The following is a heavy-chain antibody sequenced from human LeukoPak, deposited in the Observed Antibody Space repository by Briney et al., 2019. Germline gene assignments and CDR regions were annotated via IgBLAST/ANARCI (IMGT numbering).Heavy chain of an antibody. CDR3: ARGDYYDGGGRNWFDP. Sequence: SETLSLTWAVSGGSMSIYYWSFIRQPAGKGLEWLGRIHTTGTTYYNPSLKSRVSMSVDTSRNQFSLRLTSVTAADTAVYYCARGDYYDGGGRNWFDPWGQGTLVTVSS. CDR2: IHTTGTT. CDR1: GGSMSIYY. V-gene: IGHV4-59*10. D-gene: IGHD3-16*01. J-gene: IGHJ5*02.